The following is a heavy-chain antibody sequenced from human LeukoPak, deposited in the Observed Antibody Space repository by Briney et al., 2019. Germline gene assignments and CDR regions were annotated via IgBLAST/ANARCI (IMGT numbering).Heavy chain of an antibody. Sequence: QAGGSLRLSCEASGFPFRDYPMHWVRQTPGRGLEWVAVIADDGTNHYDAEFVKGQFSISRDNSKITMYLHMNSLVPEDTGVYYCVRAQISILSSGDVFDVWGQGTVVTVSS. D-gene: IGHD3-10*01. CDR3: VRAQISILSSGDVFDV. CDR1: GFPFRDYP. CDR2: IADDGTNH. J-gene: IGHJ3*01. V-gene: IGHV3-30*14.